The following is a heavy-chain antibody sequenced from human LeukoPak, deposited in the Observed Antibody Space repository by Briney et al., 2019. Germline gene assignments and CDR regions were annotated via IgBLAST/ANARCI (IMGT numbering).Heavy chain of an antibody. V-gene: IGHV1-18*01. D-gene: IGHD3-10*01. Sequence: GASVKVSCKASGYTFTSYGISWVRQAPGQGLEWMGWISAYNGNTNYAQKLQGRVTMTTDTSTSTAYMELRSLRSDDTAVYYCARDKRLWFGELLYGGFDYWGQGTLVTVSS. CDR1: GYTFTSYG. J-gene: IGHJ4*02. CDR2: ISAYNGNT. CDR3: ARDKRLWFGELLYGGFDY.